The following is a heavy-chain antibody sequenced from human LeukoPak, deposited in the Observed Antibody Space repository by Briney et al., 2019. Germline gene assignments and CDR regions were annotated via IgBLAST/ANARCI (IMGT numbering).Heavy chain of an antibody. D-gene: IGHD3-10*01. Sequence: GRSLRLSCAASGFTFSSFEMNWVRQAPGKGLEWVSYISSSGSTIHYADSVKGRFTISRDNAKDSLYLQMNSLRAEDTAVYYCARPRGSGKPYYYYYGMDVWGQGTTVTVSS. J-gene: IGHJ6*02. CDR3: ARPRGSGKPYYYYYGMDV. V-gene: IGHV3-48*03. CDR1: GFTFSSFE. CDR2: ISSSGSTI.